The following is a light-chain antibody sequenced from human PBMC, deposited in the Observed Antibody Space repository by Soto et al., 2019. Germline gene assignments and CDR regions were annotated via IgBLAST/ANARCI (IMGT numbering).Light chain of an antibody. Sequence: EIVLTQSPGPLSLSPGERATLSCGASQSVTSPYLAWYQQRPGQAPRLLIYDTSNRATGVPDRLRGSGSGTDSTLTISRLEPEDFAVYYCQHYGRSPGLFTVGPGPKSGYQT. V-gene: IGKV3-20*01. CDR2: DTS. CDR1: QSVTSPY. CDR3: QHYGRSPGLFT. J-gene: IGKJ3*01.